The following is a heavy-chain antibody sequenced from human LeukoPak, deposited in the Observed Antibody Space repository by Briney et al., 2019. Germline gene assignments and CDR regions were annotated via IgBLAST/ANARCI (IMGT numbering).Heavy chain of an antibody. V-gene: IGHV1-24*01. CDR3: ATAGAWMRQWLVRPFDY. CDR1: GYTLTELS. J-gene: IGHJ4*02. D-gene: IGHD6-19*01. Sequence: ASVKVSCKVSGYTLTELSMHWVRQAPGKGLEWMGGFDPEDGETIYAQKFQGRVTMTEDTSTDTAYMELSSLRSEDTAVYYCATAGAWMRQWLVRPFDYWGQGTLVTVSS. CDR2: FDPEDGET.